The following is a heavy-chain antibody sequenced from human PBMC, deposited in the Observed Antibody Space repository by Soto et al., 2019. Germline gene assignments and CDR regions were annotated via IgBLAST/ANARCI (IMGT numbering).Heavy chain of an antibody. CDR3: AMVPAYCTFSGCYAY. V-gene: IGHV3-30*03. J-gene: IGHJ4*02. D-gene: IGHD2-2*01. CDR1: GFTFSNYG. Sequence: GGSLRLSCAASGFTFSNYGIHWVRQAPGKGLEWVAVISSDGSNESYADSVKGRFTISRDNSKSSLYLQVNSLRVEDTAVYYCAMVPAYCTFSGCYAYWGQGTLVTVSS. CDR2: ISSDGSNE.